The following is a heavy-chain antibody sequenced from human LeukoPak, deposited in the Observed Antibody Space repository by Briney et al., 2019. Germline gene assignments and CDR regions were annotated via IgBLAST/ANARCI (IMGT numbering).Heavy chain of an antibody. CDR3: AREMARFDNWFDP. CDR1: GGSISSSSYY. Sequence: SETLSLTCTVSGGSISSSSYYWGWIRQPPGKWLEWIGSIYYSGSTYYNPSLKSRVTISVDTSKNQFSLKLSSVTAADTAVYYCAREMARFDNWFDPWGQGTLVTVSS. J-gene: IGHJ5*02. D-gene: IGHD5-24*01. V-gene: IGHV4-39*07. CDR2: IYYSGST.